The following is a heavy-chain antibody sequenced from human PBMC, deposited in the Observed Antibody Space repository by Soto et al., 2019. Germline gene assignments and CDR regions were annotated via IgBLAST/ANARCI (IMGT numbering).Heavy chain of an antibody. Sequence: QVQLVQSGAEVMKPGASVQVPCKASGYTFTSYAMHWVRQAPGQRREWIGWINAGNGNTKYSQQFQGRVTITMDTSSSTADRELSSQRSEDTTVYYCARPVCSSSSCYVKALGYWVQGTLVTVS. CDR3: ARPVCSSSSCYVKALGY. V-gene: IGHV1-3*01. J-gene: IGHJ4*02. CDR2: INAGNGNT. D-gene: IGHD2-2*01. CDR1: GYTFTSYA.